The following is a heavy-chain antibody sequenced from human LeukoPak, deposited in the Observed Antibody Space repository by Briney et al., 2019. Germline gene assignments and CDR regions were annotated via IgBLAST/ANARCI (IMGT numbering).Heavy chain of an antibody. V-gene: IGHV3-30*04. Sequence: GGSLRLSCAASGFTFSSYARHWVRQAPGKGLEWVAVISYDGSNEDYAGSVKGRFTISRDSSKNTLYLQMNSLRAEDTAVYYCARAGGHYNWNFGDAIDIWGQGTMVTVSS. CDR3: ARAGGHYNWNFGDAIDI. D-gene: IGHD1-20*01. CDR2: ISYDGSNE. CDR1: GFTFSSYA. J-gene: IGHJ3*02.